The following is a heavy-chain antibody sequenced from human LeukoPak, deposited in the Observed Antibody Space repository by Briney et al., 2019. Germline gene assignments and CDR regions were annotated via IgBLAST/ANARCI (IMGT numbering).Heavy chain of an antibody. J-gene: IGHJ3*02. V-gene: IGHV1-18*01. CDR3: ARVNIVVVPAAMTTPFGAFDI. CDR1: GYTFTSYG. CDR2: ISAYNGNT. D-gene: IGHD2-2*01. Sequence: ASVKVSCKASGYTFTSYGISWVRQAPGQGLEWMGWISAYNGNTNYAQKLQGRVTMTTDTSTSTAYMELRSLRSDDTAMYYCARVNIVVVPAAMTTPFGAFDIWGQGTMVTVSS.